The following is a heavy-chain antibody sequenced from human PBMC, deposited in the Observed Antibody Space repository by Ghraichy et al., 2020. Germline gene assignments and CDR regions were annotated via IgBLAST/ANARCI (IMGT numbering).Heavy chain of an antibody. Sequence: GGSLRLSCAASGFTFSDYYMSWIRQAPGKGLEWVSYISSSGSTIYYADSVKGRFTISRDNAKNSLYLQMNSLRAEDMAVYYCASRNCSGGSCYREYFQHWGQGTLVTVSS. J-gene: IGHJ1*01. V-gene: IGHV3-11*01. CDR2: ISSSGSTI. D-gene: IGHD2-15*01. CDR1: GFTFSDYY. CDR3: ASRNCSGGSCYREYFQH.